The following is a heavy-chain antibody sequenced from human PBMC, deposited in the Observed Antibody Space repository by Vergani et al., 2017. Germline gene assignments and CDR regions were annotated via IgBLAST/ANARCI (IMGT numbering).Heavy chain of an antibody. D-gene: IGHD1-26*01. J-gene: IGHJ6*02. CDR1: GFTFSSYS. Sequence: EVQLVESGGGLVKPGGSLRLSCAASGFTFSSYSMNWVRQAPGKGLEWVSSISSSSSYIYYADSVKGRFTISRDNAKNSLYLQMNSLRADDTAVYYCARELPSYYYYYCMDVWGQGTTVTVSS. CDR3: ARELPSYYYYYCMDV. V-gene: IGHV3-21*01. CDR2: ISSSSSYI.